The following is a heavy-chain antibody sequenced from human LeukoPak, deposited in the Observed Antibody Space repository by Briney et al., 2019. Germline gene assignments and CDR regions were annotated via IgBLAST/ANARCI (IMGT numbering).Heavy chain of an antibody. CDR3: ARPSRPYRSSEYFQH. J-gene: IGHJ1*01. Sequence: GRSLRLSCAASGFTFSSYGMHWVRQAPGKGLEWVAVIWYDGSNKYYADSVKGRFTISRDNSKNTLYLQMNSLRAEDTAVYYCARPSRPYRSSEYFQHWGQGTLVIVSS. CDR2: IWYDGSNK. CDR1: GFTFSSYG. D-gene: IGHD6-13*01. V-gene: IGHV3-33*01.